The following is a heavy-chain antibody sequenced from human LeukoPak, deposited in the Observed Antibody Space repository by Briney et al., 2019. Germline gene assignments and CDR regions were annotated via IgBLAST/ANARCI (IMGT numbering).Heavy chain of an antibody. Sequence: GGSLRLSCAASGFTLSSLWMTWVRQAPGEGLEWVANINQDGSEKYYVDSVKGRFTTSRGNAENALYLQMTSLRAEDTAIYYCPRGGRSDSCYWADWGQGTLVIVSS. CDR2: INQDGSEK. J-gene: IGHJ4*02. CDR1: GFTLSSLW. V-gene: IGHV3-7*01. CDR3: PRGGRSDSCYWAD. D-gene: IGHD2-15*01.